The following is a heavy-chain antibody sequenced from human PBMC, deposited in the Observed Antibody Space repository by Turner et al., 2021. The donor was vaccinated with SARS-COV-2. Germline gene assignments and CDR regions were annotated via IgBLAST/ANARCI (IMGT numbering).Heavy chain of an antibody. CDR2: LYTRGST. J-gene: IGHJ6*02. D-gene: IGHD6-13*01. V-gene: IGHV4-4*07. CDR1: GGSIRSYS. CDR3: AGESWGEAAGQAGGGDYYGMDV. Sequence: QVQLQESGPGLVKPSETLSLTCTVSGGSIRSYSWSWFRQPAGKGLEWIGRLYTRGSTHHNPALKSRVPKSVDTSKNQFSLKLGSVPAADTAVYYCAGESWGEAAGQAGGGDYYGMDVWGQGTTVTVSS.